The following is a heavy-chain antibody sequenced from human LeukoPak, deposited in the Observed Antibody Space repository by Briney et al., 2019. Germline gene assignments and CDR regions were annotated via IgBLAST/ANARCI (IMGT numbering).Heavy chain of an antibody. V-gene: IGHV4-59*01. Sequence: SETLSLTCTVSGASFSSYYWSWLRQPPGKGLEWIGYIYYSGSTNYNPSLKSRVTISVDTSKNQFSLKLSSVTAADTAVYYCARVVGFGELSQYYYYYYYMDVWGKGTTVTISS. CDR2: IYYSGST. D-gene: IGHD3-10*01. CDR3: ARVVGFGELSQYYYYYYYMDV. CDR1: GASFSSYY. J-gene: IGHJ6*03.